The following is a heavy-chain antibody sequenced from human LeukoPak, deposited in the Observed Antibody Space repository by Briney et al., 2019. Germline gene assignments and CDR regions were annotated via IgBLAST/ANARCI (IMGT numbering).Heavy chain of an antibody. J-gene: IGHJ4*02. Sequence: GGSLRLSCAASGFTFSSYGMHWVRQAPGKGLEWVAFIRYDGSTKYYADSVKGRFTISRDNSKNTLYLQMNSLRVEDTAVYYCARDAHYYDSSGYFRAPLDYWGQGTLVTVSS. D-gene: IGHD3-22*01. CDR2: IRYDGSTK. CDR3: ARDAHYYDSSGYFRAPLDY. V-gene: IGHV3-30*02. CDR1: GFTFSSYG.